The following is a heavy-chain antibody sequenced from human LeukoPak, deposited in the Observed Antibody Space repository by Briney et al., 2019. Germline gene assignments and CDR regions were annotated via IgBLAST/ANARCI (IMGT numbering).Heavy chain of an antibody. D-gene: IGHD2-2*01. CDR2: ISYDGSNK. Sequence: GGSLRLSCAASGFTFSSYGMHWVRQAPGKGLKWVAVISYDGSNKYYADSVKGRFTISRDNSKNTLYLQMNSLRAEYTAVYYCAKETLYCSSTSCYSYFDYWGQGTLVTVSS. V-gene: IGHV3-30*18. J-gene: IGHJ4*02. CDR3: AKETLYCSSTSCYSYFDY. CDR1: GFTFSSYG.